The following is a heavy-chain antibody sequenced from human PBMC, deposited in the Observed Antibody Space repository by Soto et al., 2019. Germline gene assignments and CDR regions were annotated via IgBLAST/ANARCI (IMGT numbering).Heavy chain of an antibody. CDR2: INHSGST. V-gene: IGHV4-34*01. CDR1: GGSFSGYY. Sequence: PSETLSLTCAVYGGSFSGYYWSWIRQPPGKGLEWIGEINHSGSTNYNPSLKSRVTISVDTSKNQFSLKLSSVTAADTAVYYCARGLYYYDSSGYYYQVPDWFDPWGQGTLVTVSS. CDR3: ARGLYYYDSSGYYYQVPDWFDP. J-gene: IGHJ5*02. D-gene: IGHD3-22*01.